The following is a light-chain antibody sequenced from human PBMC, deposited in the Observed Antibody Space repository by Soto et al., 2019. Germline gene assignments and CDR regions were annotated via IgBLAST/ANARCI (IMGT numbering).Light chain of an antibody. Sequence: QSALTQPPSVSAAPGQKVTLSCSGSSANIGSNYVSWYQQVPGTAPKLLIYEDHKRPSEIPDRFSGSKSGTSATLDITGLQTGDEADYYCGSWDSSLSAGVFGGGTKLTVL. CDR2: EDH. CDR3: GSWDSSLSAGV. CDR1: SANIGSNY. J-gene: IGLJ3*02. V-gene: IGLV1-51*02.